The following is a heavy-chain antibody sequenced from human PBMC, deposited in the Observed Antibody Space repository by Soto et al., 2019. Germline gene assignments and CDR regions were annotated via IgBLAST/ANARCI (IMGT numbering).Heavy chain of an antibody. D-gene: IGHD3-10*01. CDR2: INPSGGST. CDR1: GYTFTSYY. J-gene: IGHJ6*02. CDR3: ASNVLLSSYYYYGMDV. V-gene: IGHV1-46*03. Sequence: ASVKVSCKASGYTFTSYYMHWVRQAPGQGLEWVGIINPSGGSTSYAQKFQGRVTMTRDTSTSTVYMELSSLRSEDTAVYYCASNVLLSSYYYYGMDVWGQGTTVTVSS.